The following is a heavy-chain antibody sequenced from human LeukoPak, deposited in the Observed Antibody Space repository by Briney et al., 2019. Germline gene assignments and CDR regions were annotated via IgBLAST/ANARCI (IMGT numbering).Heavy chain of an antibody. D-gene: IGHD1-26*01. V-gene: IGHV3-33*01. CDR3: ARGSGSFSGGFDY. J-gene: IGHJ4*02. CDR2: IWSDGTNK. Sequence: GSLRLSSAASGXTFSSYGMHWVRQTPGKGLERVTIIWSDGTNKYYADSVKGRFTISRDNSKNTLYLQMNSLRAEDTAVYYCARGSGSFSGGFDYWGQGTLVTVSS. CDR1: GXTFSSYG.